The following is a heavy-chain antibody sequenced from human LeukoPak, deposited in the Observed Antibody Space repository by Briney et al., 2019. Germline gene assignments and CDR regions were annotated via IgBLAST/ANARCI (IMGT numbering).Heavy chain of an antibody. Sequence: SETLSLTCTVSGGSISSGDYYWSWIRQPPGKGLEWIGYIYYSGSTYYNPSLKSRVTISVDTSKNQFSLKLSSVTAADTAVYYCASLGYCSSTSCLRYYYYYYMDVWGKGTTVTVSS. CDR1: GGSISSGDYY. D-gene: IGHD2-2*01. J-gene: IGHJ6*03. CDR3: ASLGYCSSTSCLRYYYYYYMDV. CDR2: IYYSGST. V-gene: IGHV4-30-4*08.